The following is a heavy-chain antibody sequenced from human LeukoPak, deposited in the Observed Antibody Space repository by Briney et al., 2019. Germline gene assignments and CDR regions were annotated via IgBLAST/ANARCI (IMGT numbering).Heavy chain of an antibody. D-gene: IGHD5-24*01. Sequence: SETLSLTCTVSGGSISSYYWSWIRQPPGKGLEWIGYIYYSGSTNYNPSLKSRVTISVDTSKNQFSLKLSSVTAADTAVYYCARVNPIEMATVDYWGQGTLVTVSS. J-gene: IGHJ4*02. V-gene: IGHV4-59*01. CDR2: IYYSGST. CDR1: GGSISSYY. CDR3: ARVNPIEMATVDY.